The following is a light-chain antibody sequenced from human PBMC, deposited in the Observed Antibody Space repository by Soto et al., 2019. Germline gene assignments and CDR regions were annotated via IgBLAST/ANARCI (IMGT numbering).Light chain of an antibody. CDR2: DVS. CDR1: SSDVGTYNY. Sequence: QSALTQPRSVSGSPGQSVTISCTGTSSDVGTYNYVSWYQQHPGKAPKVVIYDVSQRPSGVPDRFSGSKSGNTASLSISGLQGEDEANYYCFSYAGRSAYFVFGTGTKLTVL. CDR3: FSYAGRSAYFV. J-gene: IGLJ1*01. V-gene: IGLV2-11*01.